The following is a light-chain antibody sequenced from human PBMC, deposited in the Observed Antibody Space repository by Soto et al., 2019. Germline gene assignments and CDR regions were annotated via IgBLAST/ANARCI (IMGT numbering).Light chain of an antibody. CDR2: EVT. Sequence: QSALTQPPSASGSPGQSVTISCSGTSSDIGAYNYVSWYQQHPGKAPKLLISEVTKRPSGVPDRFSGSKSGNTASLTVSGPQGDDEADYYCSSYGGNNNYVIFGGGTKVTVL. CDR1: SSDIGAYNY. CDR3: SSYGGNNNYVI. V-gene: IGLV2-8*01. J-gene: IGLJ2*01.